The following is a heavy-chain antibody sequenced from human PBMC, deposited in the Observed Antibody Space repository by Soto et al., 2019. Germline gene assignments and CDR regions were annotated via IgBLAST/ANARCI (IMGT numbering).Heavy chain of an antibody. J-gene: IGHJ4*02. CDR2: IGSSSSYI. Sequence: GGSLRLSCAASGFTFSSYSMNWVRQAPGKGLEWVSFIGSSSSYIYYADSVKGRFTISRDNAKNPLYLQMNSLRADDSAVSCCARSRDGAYDFDYWGQGTLVTVSS. D-gene: IGHD1-26*01. CDR3: ARSRDGAYDFDY. CDR1: GFTFSSYS. V-gene: IGHV3-21*01.